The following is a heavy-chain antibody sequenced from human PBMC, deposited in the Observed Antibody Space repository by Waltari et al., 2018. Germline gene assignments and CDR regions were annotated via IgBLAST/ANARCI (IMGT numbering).Heavy chain of an antibody. CDR3: ARRGGRMDDAFDI. CDR2: ITWNGGST. CDR1: GFTFDDYG. V-gene: IGHV3-20*04. Sequence: EVQLVESGGGVVRPGGSRRLSCAASGFTFDDYGMSWVRQAPGKGLEWVSGITWNGGSTGYADSVKSRFTISRGNAKNSLYLQMNSLRAEDMALYYCARRGGRMDDAFDIWGQGTMVTVSS. J-gene: IGHJ3*02. D-gene: IGHD2-15*01.